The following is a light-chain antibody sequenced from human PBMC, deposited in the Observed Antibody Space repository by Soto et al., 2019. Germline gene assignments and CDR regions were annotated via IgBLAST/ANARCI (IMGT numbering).Light chain of an antibody. J-gene: IGLJ2*01. CDR3: SSYTSSSTVV. Sequence: QSALTQPASVSGSPGQSITISCTGTSNDVGGYNYVSWYQQHPGKAPKLMIYDVSARPSGVSHRFSGSKSDNTASLTISGLQAEDEADYYCSSYTSSSTVVFGGGTKVTVL. CDR2: DVS. V-gene: IGLV2-14*01. CDR1: SNDVGGYNY.